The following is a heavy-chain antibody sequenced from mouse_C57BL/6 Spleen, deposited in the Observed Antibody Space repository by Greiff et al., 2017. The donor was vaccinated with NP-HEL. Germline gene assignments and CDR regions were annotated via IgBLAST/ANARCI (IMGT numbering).Heavy chain of an antibody. V-gene: IGHV1-80*01. CDR3: ARRVTTVVHYFDY. D-gene: IGHD1-1*01. CDR1: GYAFSSYW. CDR2: IYPGDGDT. Sequence: QVQLQQSGAELVKPGASVKISCKASGYAFSSYWMNWVKQRPGKGLEWIGQIYPGDGDTNYNGKFKGKATLTADKSSSTAYMQLSSLTSEDSAVYYCARRVTTVVHYFDYWGQGTTLTVSS. J-gene: IGHJ2*01.